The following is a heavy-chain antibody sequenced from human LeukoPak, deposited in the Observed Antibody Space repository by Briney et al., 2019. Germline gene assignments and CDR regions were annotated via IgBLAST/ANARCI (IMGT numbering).Heavy chain of an antibody. CDR2: IYTSGST. Sequence: SETLSLTCTVSGGSISSYYWSWIRQPAGKGLEWIGRIYTSGSTNYNPSLKSRVTMSVDTSKNQFSLKLSSVTAADTAVYYGARVKGSSGWYRDAFDIWGQGTMVTVSS. J-gene: IGHJ3*02. D-gene: IGHD6-19*01. V-gene: IGHV4-4*07. CDR3: ARVKGSSGWYRDAFDI. CDR1: GGSISSYY.